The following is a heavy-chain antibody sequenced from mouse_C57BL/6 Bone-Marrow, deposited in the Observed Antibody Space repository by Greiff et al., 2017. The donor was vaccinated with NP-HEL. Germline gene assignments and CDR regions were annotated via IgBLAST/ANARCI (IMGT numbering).Heavy chain of an antibody. CDR3: LDSSYYYAMDY. CDR2: IHPNSGST. CDR1: GYTFTSYW. J-gene: IGHJ4*01. Sequence: QVQLQQPGAELVKPGASVKLSRKASGYTFTSYWMHWVKQRPGQGLEWIGMIHPNSGSTNYNEKFKSKATLTVDKSSSTAYMQLSSLTSEDSAVYYCLDSSYYYAMDYWGQGTSVTVSS. D-gene: IGHD3-2*02. V-gene: IGHV1-64*01.